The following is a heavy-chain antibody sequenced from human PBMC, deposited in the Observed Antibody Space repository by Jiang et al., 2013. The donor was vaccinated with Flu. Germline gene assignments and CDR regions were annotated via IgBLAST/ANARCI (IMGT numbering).Heavy chain of an antibody. J-gene: IGHJ4*02. CDR1: GYSFRDYW. CDR2: MFPADSDT. D-gene: IGHD1-26*01. CDR3: TAGQMGASDFDY. Sequence: PGESLKISCKGSGYSFRDYWIGWVRQMPGKGLEWMGAMFPADSDTRYSPSFQGQVTISVDNSMNSAYLQWSSLNVSDTAMYYCTAGQMGASDFDYWGQGTLVTVSS. V-gene: IGHV5-51*01.